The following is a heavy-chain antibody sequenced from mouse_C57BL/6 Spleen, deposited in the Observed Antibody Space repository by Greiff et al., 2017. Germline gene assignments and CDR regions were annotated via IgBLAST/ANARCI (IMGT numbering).Heavy chain of an antibody. CDR3: ARFGYDYAMDY. V-gene: IGHV1-54*01. CDR2: INPGSGGT. Sequence: VQLQQPGAELVKPGASVKVSCKASGYAFTNYLIEWVKQRPGQGLEWIGVINPGSGGTNYNEKFKGKATLTADKSSSTAYMQLSSLTSEDSAVYFCARFGYDYAMDYWGQGTSVTVSS. D-gene: IGHD2-2*01. CDR1: GYAFTNYL. J-gene: IGHJ4*01.